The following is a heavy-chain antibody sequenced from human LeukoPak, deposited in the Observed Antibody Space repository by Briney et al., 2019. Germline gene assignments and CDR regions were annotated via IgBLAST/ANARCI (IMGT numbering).Heavy chain of an antibody. CDR2: MKPESGKT. CDR1: GYSFTDYY. Sequence: ASVKVSCKASGYSFTDYYLHWVRQAPGQGLEWMGWMKPESGKTGTAQRFQGRVTLTRDTSTSTAYMEVTRLTSDDTAIYYCARDKNPTVFDYWGQGTLSPSPQ. V-gene: IGHV1-2*02. CDR3: ARDKNPTVFDY. J-gene: IGHJ4*01.